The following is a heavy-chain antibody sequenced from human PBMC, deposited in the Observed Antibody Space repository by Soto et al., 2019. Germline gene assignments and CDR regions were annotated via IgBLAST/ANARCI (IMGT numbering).Heavy chain of an antibody. CDR1: GFTFSSYG. J-gene: IGHJ4*02. CDR3: AGLTGTLS. V-gene: IGHV3-30*03. CDR2: ISYDGSNK. D-gene: IGHD1-7*01. Sequence: QVQLVESGGGVVQPGRSLRLSCAASGFTFSSYGMHWVRQAPGKGLEWVAVISYDGSNKYYADSVKGRFTISRDNSKNTLYRQVNSLRAEDTAVYYCAGLTGTLSWGQGTLVTVSS.